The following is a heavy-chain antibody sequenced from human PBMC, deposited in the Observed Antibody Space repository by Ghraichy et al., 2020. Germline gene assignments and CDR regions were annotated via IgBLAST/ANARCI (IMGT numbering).Heavy chain of an antibody. D-gene: IGHD6-19*01. J-gene: IGHJ6*02. CDR3: ARNYKGGSIAVAGKLVLRYYYYYGMDV. CDR2: MNPNSGNT. Sequence: ASVKVSCKASGYTFTSYDINWMRQATGQGLEWMGWMNPNSGNTGYAQKFQGRVTMTRNTSISTAYMELSSLRSEDTAVYYCARNYKGGSIAVAGKLVLRYYYYYGMDVWGQGTTVTVSS. CDR1: GYTFTSYD. V-gene: IGHV1-8*01.